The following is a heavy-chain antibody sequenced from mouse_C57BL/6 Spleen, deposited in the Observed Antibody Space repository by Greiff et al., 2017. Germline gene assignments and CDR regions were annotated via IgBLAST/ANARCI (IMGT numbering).Heavy chain of an antibody. D-gene: IGHD1-1*01. CDR3: ARSDGSSPAGCAY. Sequence: QVQLQQSGAELMKPGASVKLSCKATGYTFTGYWIEWVKQRPGHGLEWIGEILPGSGSTNYNEKFKGKATFTADTSSNTAYMQLSSLTTEDSAIYYCARSDGSSPAGCAYWGQGTLVTVSA. J-gene: IGHJ3*01. CDR1: GYTFTGYW. CDR2: ILPGSGST. V-gene: IGHV1-9*01.